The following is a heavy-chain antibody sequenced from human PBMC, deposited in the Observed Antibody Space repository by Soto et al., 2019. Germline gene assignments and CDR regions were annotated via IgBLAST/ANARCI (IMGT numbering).Heavy chain of an antibody. CDR1: GDTLSTYY. CDR2: INPRSGKT. J-gene: IGHJ4*02. D-gene: IGHD3-22*01. Sequence: VQLVQSGAEVKRPGASVKISCKASGDTLSTYYMHWARQAPGRGLEWMGIINPRSGKTNYPQKFQGRVTMTRDTSTTTVYMELSTLRSEDTAMYYCARGVGYSDSSGYPFDYWGQGTLVTVSS. V-gene: IGHV1-46*03. CDR3: ARGVGYSDSSGYPFDY.